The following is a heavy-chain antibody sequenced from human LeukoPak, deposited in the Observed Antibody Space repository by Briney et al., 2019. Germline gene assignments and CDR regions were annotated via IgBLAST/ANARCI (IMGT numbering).Heavy chain of an antibody. D-gene: IGHD3-10*01. CDR2: IYNSGST. Sequence: PSETLSLTCTVSGGSISNYYWNWIRQPPGKGLEWIGNIYNSGSTNYNPSLKSRVTISVDTSKNQFSLKLTSVTAADTAVYYCARHGVRGAPYNWFDPWGQGTLVTVSS. V-gene: IGHV4-59*08. CDR3: ARHGVRGAPYNWFDP. J-gene: IGHJ5*02. CDR1: GGSISNYY.